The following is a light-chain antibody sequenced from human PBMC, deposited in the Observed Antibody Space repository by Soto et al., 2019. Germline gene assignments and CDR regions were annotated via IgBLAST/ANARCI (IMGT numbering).Light chain of an antibody. CDR1: QNIRRW. CDR2: DAS. V-gene: IGKV1-5*01. Sequence: DIQMTQSPSTLYASVGDRVTITCRASQNIRRWLAWYQQKPGKAPNLLIYDASTLENGVPSRFSGSGSGTEFPLTISSLQSDDFASYYCQQYASYPCTFGQGTKVDIK. J-gene: IGKJ1*01. CDR3: QQYASYPCT.